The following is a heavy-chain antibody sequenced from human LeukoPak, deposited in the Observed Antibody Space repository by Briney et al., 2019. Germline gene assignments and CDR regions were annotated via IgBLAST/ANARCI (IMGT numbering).Heavy chain of an antibody. CDR2: IYYSGST. V-gene: IGHV4-59*01. J-gene: IGHJ3*02. CDR1: GGSISSYY. Sequence: SETLSLTCTVSGGSISSYYWSWIRQPPGKGLEWIGYIYYSGSTNYNPSLKSRVTISVDTSKNQFSLKLSSVTAADTAVYYCARESRDTVMVNDAFDIWGQGTMVTVSS. CDR3: ARESRDTVMVNDAFDI. D-gene: IGHD5-18*01.